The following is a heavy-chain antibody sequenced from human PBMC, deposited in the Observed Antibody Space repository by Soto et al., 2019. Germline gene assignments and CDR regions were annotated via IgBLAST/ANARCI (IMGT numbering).Heavy chain of an antibody. D-gene: IGHD6-6*01. CDR1: GFTVSSNY. CDR3: ARGHSNSITGYYYYGMDV. J-gene: IGHJ6*02. Sequence: EVQLVESGGGLIQPGGSLRLSCAASGFTVSSNYMSWVRQAPGKGLEWVSVIYSGGSAYYADSVKGRFTISRDNSXXTXXLQMNSLRAEDTAVYYCARGHSNSITGYYYYGMDVWGQGTTVTVSS. CDR2: IYSGGSA. V-gene: IGHV3-53*01.